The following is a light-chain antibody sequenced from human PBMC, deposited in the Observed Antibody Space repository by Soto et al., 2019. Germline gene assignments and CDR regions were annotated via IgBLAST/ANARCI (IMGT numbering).Light chain of an antibody. CDR2: AAS. J-gene: IGKJ4*01. Sequence: DIRMTQSPSSLSASVGDRVTITCRASQDIRNDLGWYQQKPGRAPRRLIYAASNLQSGVPSRFSGSGSGTEFTLTINSLQPEDFATYYCLEHSLYPLLTVGGGTKVDSK. V-gene: IGKV1-17*01. CDR1: QDIRND. CDR3: LEHSLYPLLT.